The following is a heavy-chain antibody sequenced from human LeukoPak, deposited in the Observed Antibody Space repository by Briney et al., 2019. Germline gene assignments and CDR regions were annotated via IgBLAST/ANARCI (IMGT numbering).Heavy chain of an antibody. CDR1: GFTFSSYS. CDR3: ARDRFSSGWYYFDY. V-gene: IGHV3-33*01. D-gene: IGHD6-19*01. Sequence: GGSLRLSCAASGFTFSSYSMHWVRQAPGKGLEWVAVIWYDGSNKYYADSVKGRFTISRDNSKNTLYLQMNSLRAEDTAVYYCARDRFSSGWYYFDYWGQGTLVTVSS. J-gene: IGHJ4*02. CDR2: IWYDGSNK.